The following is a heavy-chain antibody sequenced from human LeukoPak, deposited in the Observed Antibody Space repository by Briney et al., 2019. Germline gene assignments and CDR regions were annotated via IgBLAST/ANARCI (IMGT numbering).Heavy chain of an antibody. D-gene: IGHD3-10*01. V-gene: IGHV1-8*01. Sequence: ASVKVSCTASGYTFTSYDINWVRQATGQGLEWMGWMNPNSGNTGYAQKFQGRVTMTRNTSISTAYMELSSLRSEDTAVYYCARGCYTMVRGVNYFDYWGQGTLVTVSS. CDR1: GYTFTSYD. CDR2: MNPNSGNT. CDR3: ARGCYTMVRGVNYFDY. J-gene: IGHJ4*02.